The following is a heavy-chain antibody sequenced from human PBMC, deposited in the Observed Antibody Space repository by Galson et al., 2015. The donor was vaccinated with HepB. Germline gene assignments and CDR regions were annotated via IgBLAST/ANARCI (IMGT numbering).Heavy chain of an antibody. Sequence: LSLTCAVYGGSFRGSQWTWIRQSPGKGLEWIGDVNHRGSTNYNPSLKTRLTISVDTSKNQFSLRLTAVTAADSGIYYCARGWRYFGAQLNFWGQGSLVAVSS. CDR1: GGSFRGSQ. D-gene: IGHD4-17*01. CDR2: VNHRGST. CDR3: ARGWRYFGAQLNF. J-gene: IGHJ4*02. V-gene: IGHV4-34*01.